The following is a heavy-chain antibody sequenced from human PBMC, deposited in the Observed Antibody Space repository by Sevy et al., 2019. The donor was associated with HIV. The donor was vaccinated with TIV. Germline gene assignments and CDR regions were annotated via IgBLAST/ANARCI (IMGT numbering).Heavy chain of an antibody. D-gene: IGHD6-13*01. V-gene: IGHV3-33*01. CDR1: GFTFSSYG. CDR3: TRDLIAAAGYDYYYYGMDV. J-gene: IGHJ6*02. CDR2: IWYDGSNK. Sequence: GGSLRLSCAASGFTFSSYGMHWVRQAPGKGLEWVAVIWYDGSNKYYADSVKGRFTISRDNSKNTLYLQMNSLRAEDTAVYYCTRDLIAAAGYDYYYYGMDVWGQGPTVTVSS.